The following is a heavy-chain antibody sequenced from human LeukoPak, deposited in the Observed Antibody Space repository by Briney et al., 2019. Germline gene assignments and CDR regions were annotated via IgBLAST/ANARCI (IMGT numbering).Heavy chain of an antibody. CDR2: INHSGST. CDR3: ARGIRQSWNYRKFDY. CDR1: GYSISSGYY. V-gene: IGHV4-38-2*02. Sequence: SETLSLTCTVSGYSISSGYYWSWIRQPPGKGLEWIGEINHSGSTNYNPSLKSRVTISVDTSKNQFSLKLSSVTAADTAVYYCARGIRQSWNYRKFDYWGQGTLVTVSS. J-gene: IGHJ4*02. D-gene: IGHD1-7*01.